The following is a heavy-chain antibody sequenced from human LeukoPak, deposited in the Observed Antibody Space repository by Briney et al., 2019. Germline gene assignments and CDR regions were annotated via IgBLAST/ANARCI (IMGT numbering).Heavy chain of an antibody. CDR2: ISAYNGNT. Sequence: ASVKVSCKASGYTFTSYGISWVRQAPGQGLEWMGWISAYNGNTNYAQKLQGRVTMTTDTSTSTAYMELRSLRSDDTAVYYCARDTIFGVVITNDAFDIWGQGTMVTVSS. V-gene: IGHV1-18*01. D-gene: IGHD3-3*01. CDR1: GYTFTSYG. J-gene: IGHJ3*02. CDR3: ARDTIFGVVITNDAFDI.